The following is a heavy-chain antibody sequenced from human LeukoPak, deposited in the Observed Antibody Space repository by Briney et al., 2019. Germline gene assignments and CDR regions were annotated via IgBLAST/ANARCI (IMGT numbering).Heavy chain of an antibody. CDR3: ARALKDSSGYYYYYYYGMDV. Sequence: GGSLRLSCAASGFTFSSYWMSWVRQAPGKGLEWVANIKQDGSEKYYVDSVKGRFTISRDNAKNSLYLQMNSLRAEDTAVYYRARALKDSSGYYYYYYYGMDVWGQGTTVTVSS. V-gene: IGHV3-7*01. D-gene: IGHD3-22*01. J-gene: IGHJ6*02. CDR1: GFTFSSYW. CDR2: IKQDGSEK.